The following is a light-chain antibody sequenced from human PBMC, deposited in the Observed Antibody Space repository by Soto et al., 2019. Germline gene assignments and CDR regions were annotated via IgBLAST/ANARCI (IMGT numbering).Light chain of an antibody. CDR2: GAS. CDR1: QSVSSG. J-gene: IGKJ5*01. Sequence: EIVMTQSPATLSVSPGERATLSCRASQSVSSGLSWYQQKPGQAPRLLIYGASTRATGIPARFSGSGSGTEFTLTISSLQSEDYAVYYCQQRSNWLITFGQGTRLEI. CDR3: QQRSNWLIT. V-gene: IGKV3-15*01.